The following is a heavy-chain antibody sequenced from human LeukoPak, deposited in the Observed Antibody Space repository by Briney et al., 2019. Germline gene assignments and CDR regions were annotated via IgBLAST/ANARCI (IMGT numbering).Heavy chain of an antibody. CDR1: GFTFSSYS. CDR2: ISSASGSI. D-gene: IGHD2-2*01. V-gene: IGHV3-48*01. Sequence: GGSLRLSCAASGFTFSSYSMNWVRQAPGKGLEWVSYISSASGSIYYADSVKGRFTISRDNSKNTLFLQMNSLKTEDTAVYYCTRVMVSSINPGFCSSTSGGGFDSGGQGPLVPVSS. CDR3: TRVMVSSINPGFCSSTSGGGFDS. J-gene: IGHJ4*02.